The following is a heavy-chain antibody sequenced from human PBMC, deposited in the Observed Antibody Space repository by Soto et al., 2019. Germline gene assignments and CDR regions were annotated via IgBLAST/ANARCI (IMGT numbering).Heavy chain of an antibody. CDR1: GFSLSASRMS. V-gene: IGHV2-70*01. CDR2: IDWNDDK. Sequence: PTLVNPTQTLTLTCTFSGFSLSASRMSISWIRQPPGKALEWLALIDWNDDKYYSTSLKTRLTISKDTSKNQVVLTMTNMDPVDTAMYYCARIGASGWSWGYDYWGQGNLVTVSS. CDR3: ARIGASGWSWGYDY. J-gene: IGHJ4*02. D-gene: IGHD6-19*01.